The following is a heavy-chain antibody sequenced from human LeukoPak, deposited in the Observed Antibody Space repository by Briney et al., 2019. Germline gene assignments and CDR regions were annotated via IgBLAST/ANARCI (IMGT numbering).Heavy chain of an antibody. Sequence: PGGTLSRSSSASAFTFSANGLHRLGPAPGQGLEWVAVILYDGSNKSYADSVKGRFTISTDNSTTTLYLKMNSLRAEDTAVYYWAKEIEGGIIAVAGTLDVWGKGTTVSVSS. V-gene: IGHV3-33*06. D-gene: IGHD6-19*01. CDR3: AKEIEGGIIAVAGTLDV. CDR2: ILYDGSNK. J-gene: IGHJ6*04. CDR1: AFTFSANG.